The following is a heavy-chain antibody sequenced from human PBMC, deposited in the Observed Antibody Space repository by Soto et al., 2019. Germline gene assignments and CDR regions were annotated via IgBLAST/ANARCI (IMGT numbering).Heavy chain of an antibody. Sequence: QVQLVQSGAEVKKPGASVKVSCKTSGYTFTNFGLSWVRQAPGQGLEWMGWISAYNSNTNYAQNFQGRVTMTTDTPSSTAYMVLRSLRSDDTAVYYCARGGTAIDYWGQGTLVTVSS. V-gene: IGHV1-18*01. D-gene: IGHD2-21*02. J-gene: IGHJ4*02. CDR2: ISAYNSNT. CDR3: ARGGTAIDY. CDR1: GYTFTNFG.